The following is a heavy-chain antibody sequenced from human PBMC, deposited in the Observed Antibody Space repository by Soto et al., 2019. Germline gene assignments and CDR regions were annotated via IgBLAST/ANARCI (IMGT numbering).Heavy chain of an antibody. CDR1: GGSFSGYY. Sequence: KPSETLSLTCAVYGGSFSGYYWSWIRQPPGKGLEWIGEINHSGSTNYNPSLKSRVTISVDTSKNQFSLKLSSVTAADTAVYYCARGLSLGYCSGGSCYRGYYYYYMDVWGKGTTVTVSS. CDR3: ARGLSLGYCSGGSCYRGYYYYYMDV. D-gene: IGHD2-15*01. J-gene: IGHJ6*03. CDR2: INHSGST. V-gene: IGHV4-34*01.